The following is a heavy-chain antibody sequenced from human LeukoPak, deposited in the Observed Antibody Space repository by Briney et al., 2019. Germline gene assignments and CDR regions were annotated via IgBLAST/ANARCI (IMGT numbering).Heavy chain of an antibody. V-gene: IGHV4-4*02. J-gene: IGHJ6*02. CDR3: ASSSRLVHPYNYYAMDV. D-gene: IGHD2-2*02. Sequence: SETLSLTCSVSGASLSGTTWWTWVRQTPGKGLEWVGDIYYTGSTNSNPSLKSRVTISADTSKNFFSLILTSVTAADTAVYFCASSSRLVHPYNYYAMDVWGQGTTVTVSS. CDR1: GASLSGTTW. CDR2: IYYTGST.